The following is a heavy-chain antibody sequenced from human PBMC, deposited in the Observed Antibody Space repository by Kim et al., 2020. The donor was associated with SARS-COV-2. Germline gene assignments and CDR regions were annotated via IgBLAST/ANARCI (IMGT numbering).Heavy chain of an antibody. CDR3: AKGGYSSGWYEGDYFDY. CDR2: IYSGGSST. V-gene: IGHV3-23*03. Sequence: GGSLRLSCAASGFTFSSYAMSWVRQAPGKGLEWVSVIYSGGSSTYYADSVKGRFTISRDNSKNTLYLQMNSLRAEDTAVYYCAKGGYSSGWYEGDYFDYWGQGTLVTVSS. CDR1: GFTFSSYA. D-gene: IGHD6-19*01. J-gene: IGHJ4*02.